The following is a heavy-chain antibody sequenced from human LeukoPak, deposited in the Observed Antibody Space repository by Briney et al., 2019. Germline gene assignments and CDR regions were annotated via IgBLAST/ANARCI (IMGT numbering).Heavy chain of an antibody. CDR3: ARDPPYYYDSSGYYRYFDY. CDR1: GFTVSSNY. J-gene: IGHJ4*02. D-gene: IGHD3-22*01. V-gene: IGHV3-11*01. Sequence: PGGSLRLSCAASGFTVSSNYMSWIRQAPGKGLEWVSYISSSGSTIYYADSVKGRFTISRDNAKNSLYLQMNSLRAEDTAVYHCARDPPYYYDSSGYYRYFDYWGQGTLVTVSS. CDR2: ISSSGSTI.